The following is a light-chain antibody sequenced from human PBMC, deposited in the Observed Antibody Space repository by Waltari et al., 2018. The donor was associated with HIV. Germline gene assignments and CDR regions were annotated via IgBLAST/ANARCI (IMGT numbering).Light chain of an antibody. CDR2: DVT. CDR3: SSYTRSSTHYV. V-gene: IGLV2-14*03. Sequence: QSALTQTASVSGSPGQSITISCTGTNSDVGGYNFVSWYQHHPGRAPKLIIYDVTNRPSGVSNRFAGSQSGNTAFLTISGLQAEDEADYFCSSYTRSSTHYVFGTGTKVTVL. CDR1: NSDVGGYNF. J-gene: IGLJ1*01.